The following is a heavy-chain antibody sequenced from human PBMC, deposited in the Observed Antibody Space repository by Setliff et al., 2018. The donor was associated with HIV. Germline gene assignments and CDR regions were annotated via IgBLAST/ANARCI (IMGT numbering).Heavy chain of an antibody. Sequence: ASVKVSCKASGYSFSNYAMHWVRQAPGQSLEWMGWINAGNGNTKYSQKFQGRVTITRDASASTAYMELSSLRSEDTAVYYCARDQALEMATKWGQGTLVTVSS. J-gene: IGHJ4*02. CDR1: GYSFSNYA. D-gene: IGHD5-12*01. CDR3: ARDQALEMATK. CDR2: INAGNGNT. V-gene: IGHV1-3*01.